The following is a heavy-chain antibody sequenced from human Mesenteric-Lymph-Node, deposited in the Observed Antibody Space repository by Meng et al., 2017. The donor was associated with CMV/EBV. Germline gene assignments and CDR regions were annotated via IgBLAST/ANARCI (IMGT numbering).Heavy chain of an antibody. V-gene: IGHV1-3*02. CDR2: SNAGNGNT. Sequence: ASVKVSCKASGYTFTSYAMHWVRQAPGQRLEWMGWSNAGNGNTKYSQEFQGRVTITRDTSASTAYMELSSLRSEDMAVYYCARGGVRGFSGYDSQFYYYGMDVWGQGITVTVSS. J-gene: IGHJ6*02. CDR1: GYTFTSYA. CDR3: ARGGVRGFSGYDSQFYYYGMDV. D-gene: IGHD5-12*01.